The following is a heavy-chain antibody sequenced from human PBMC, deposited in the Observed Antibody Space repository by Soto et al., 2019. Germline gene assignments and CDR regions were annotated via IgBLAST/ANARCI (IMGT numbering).Heavy chain of an antibody. J-gene: IGHJ4*02. D-gene: IGHD6-19*01. Sequence: LACAASGFTFSSYSMNWVRQAPGKGLEWVSYISSSSSTIYYADAVKGRFTISRDNAKSSLYLQMNSLRDEDTAVYYCARVSSGWYRPEYWGRGTLVTVSS. CDR3: ARVSSGWYRPEY. CDR1: GFTFSSYS. CDR2: ISSSSSTI. V-gene: IGHV3-48*02.